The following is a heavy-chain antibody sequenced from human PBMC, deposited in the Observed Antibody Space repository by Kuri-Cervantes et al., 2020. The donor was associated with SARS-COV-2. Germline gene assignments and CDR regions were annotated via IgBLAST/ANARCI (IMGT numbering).Heavy chain of an antibody. CDR1: GFTFSSYG. J-gene: IGHJ3*02. V-gene: IGHV3-30*02. Sequence: LSLTCAASGFTFSSYGMRWVRQAPGKGLEWVAFIRYDGSNKYHADSVKSRFTISRDNSKNTLYLQMNSLRAEDTAVYYCAREVTGVGAFYIWGQGTMVTVSS. D-gene: IGHD7-27*01. CDR2: IRYDGSNK. CDR3: AREVTGVGAFYI.